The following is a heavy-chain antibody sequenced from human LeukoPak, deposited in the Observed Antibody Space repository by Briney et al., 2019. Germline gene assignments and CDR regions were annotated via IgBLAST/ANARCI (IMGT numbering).Heavy chain of an antibody. CDR2: IYYSGST. CDR3: ASLSTGTTNKPNFDY. D-gene: IGHD1-7*01. V-gene: IGHV4-59*04. J-gene: IGHJ4*02. CDR1: GGSISSYY. Sequence: SQTLSLTCTVSGGSISSYYWSWIRQPPGKGLEWIGYIYYSGSTYYNPSLKSRVTISVDTSKNQFSLKLSSVTAADTAVYYCASLSTGTTNKPNFDYWGQGTLVTVSS.